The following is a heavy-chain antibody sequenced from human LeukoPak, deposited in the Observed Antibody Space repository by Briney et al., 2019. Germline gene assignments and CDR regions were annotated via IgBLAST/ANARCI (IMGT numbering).Heavy chain of an antibody. Sequence: ASVKVSCKASGYTFTGYYMHWVRQAPGQGLEWMGWINPNSGGTNYAQKFQGRVTMTRDTSISTAYMELSRLRSDDTAVYYCAREVGAIKNNWFDPWGQGTLVTVSS. D-gene: IGHD1-26*01. CDR1: GYTFTGYY. CDR3: AREVGAIKNNWFDP. CDR2: INPNSGGT. V-gene: IGHV1-2*02. J-gene: IGHJ5*02.